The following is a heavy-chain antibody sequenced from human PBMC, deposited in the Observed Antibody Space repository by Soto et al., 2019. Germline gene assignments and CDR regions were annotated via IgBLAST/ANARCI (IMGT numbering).Heavy chain of an antibody. CDR3: ARDVVVVVAATRMDYHYYGMDV. V-gene: IGHV1-18*01. CDR1: GYTFTSYG. J-gene: IGHJ6*02. Sequence: ASVKVSCKASGYTFTSYGISWVRQAPGQGLEWMGWISAYNGNTNYAQKLQGRVTMTTDTSTSTAYMELRSLRSDDTVVYYCARDVVVVVAATRMDYHYYGMDVWG. CDR2: ISAYNGNT. D-gene: IGHD2-15*01.